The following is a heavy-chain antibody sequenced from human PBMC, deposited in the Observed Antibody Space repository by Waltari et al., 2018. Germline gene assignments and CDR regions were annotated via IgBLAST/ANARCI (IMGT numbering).Heavy chain of an antibody. CDR1: PGSIRSFY. CDR2: IYHSGIT. V-gene: IGHV4-59*08. J-gene: IGHJ5*02. Sequence: QVQLQESGPGLVKPSETLSLTCTVSPGSIRSFYWSWIRLPPGKGLEWIGYIYHSGITSYNPSLKSRVTIGVDTSKNQFSLKMRSVTAADTAVYYCARTAPPYSNAAYGGWPDPWGQGTLVTVSS. D-gene: IGHD4-4*01. CDR3: ARTAPPYSNAAYGGWPDP.